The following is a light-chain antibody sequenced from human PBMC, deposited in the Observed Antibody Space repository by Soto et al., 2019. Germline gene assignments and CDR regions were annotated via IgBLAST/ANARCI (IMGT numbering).Light chain of an antibody. J-gene: IGLJ3*02. Sequence: QSVLTQSSSASASLGSSVKLTCTLSSGHSSDIIAWHQQQPGKAPRYLMKLEGSGSYNKGSGVPDRFSGSRSGADRYLTISNLQSEDEADYYCETWDSNTRVFGGGTKLNVL. V-gene: IGLV4-60*03. CDR1: SGHSSDI. CDR3: ETWDSNTRV. CDR2: LEGSGSY.